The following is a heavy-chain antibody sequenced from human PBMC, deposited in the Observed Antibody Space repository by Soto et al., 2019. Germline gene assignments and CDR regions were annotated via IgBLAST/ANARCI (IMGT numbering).Heavy chain of an antibody. V-gene: IGHV4-30-4*08. J-gene: IGHJ4*02. CDR3: ARTDAYNSPFFDS. D-gene: IGHD1-1*01. CDR2: IYHTGRT. Sequence: QVQLQEMGPGLVNPSQTLTITCTVSGGSVNSAYWSWIRQFPGKGLEWMGNIYHTGRTFYNPSVKSRVAISIDTSEPLFSLKVRSVTAADTAIYYCARTDAYNSPFFDSWGQGTVVTVSS. CDR1: GGSVNSAY.